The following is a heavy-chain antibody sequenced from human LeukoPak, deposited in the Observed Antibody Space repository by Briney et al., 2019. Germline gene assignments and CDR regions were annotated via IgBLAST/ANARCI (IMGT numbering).Heavy chain of an antibody. CDR1: GGSISGYY. D-gene: IGHD4-23*01. V-gene: IGHV4-59*12. CDR2: IYHSGRT. Sequence: SETLSLTCGVSGGSISGYYWSWIRQVPGERLEWIGYIYHSGRTTYNPSLESRVTISLDTSKNQLSLNLRFVTAADTAVYYCARDTDGYGGNDYWGQGTLVTVSP. CDR3: ARDTDGYGGNDY. J-gene: IGHJ4*02.